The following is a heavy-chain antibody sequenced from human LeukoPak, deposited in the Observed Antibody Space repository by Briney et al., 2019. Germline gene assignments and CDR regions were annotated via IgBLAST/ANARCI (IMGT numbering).Heavy chain of an antibody. V-gene: IGHV4-59*01. CDR3: ARGVYIAAAQYGY. CDR2: IYYSGTT. J-gene: IGHJ4*02. CDR1: GGSISSYY. D-gene: IGHD6-13*01. Sequence: SETLSLTCTVSGGSISSYYWSWIRQPPGKGLEWIGYIYYSGTTNYNPSLKSRVTISVDTSKNQSSLKLSSVTAADTAVYYCARGVYIAAAQYGYWGQGTLVSVSS.